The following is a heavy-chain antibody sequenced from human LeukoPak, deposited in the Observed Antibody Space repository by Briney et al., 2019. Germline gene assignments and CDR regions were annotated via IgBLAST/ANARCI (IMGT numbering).Heavy chain of an antibody. J-gene: IGHJ3*02. D-gene: IGHD3-3*01. Sequence: ASVKVSCKASGYTFTSYYMHWVRQAPGQGLEWMGIINPSGGSTSYAQKFQGRVTMTRDTATSTVYMELSSLRSEDTAVYYCARDTRHDFWSGYYTGGGDAFDIWGQGTMVTVSS. CDR3: ARDTRHDFWSGYYTGGGDAFDI. CDR2: INPSGGST. CDR1: GYTFTSYY. V-gene: IGHV1-46*01.